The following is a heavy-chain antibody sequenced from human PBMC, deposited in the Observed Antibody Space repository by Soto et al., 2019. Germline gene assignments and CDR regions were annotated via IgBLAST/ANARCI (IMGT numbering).Heavy chain of an antibody. CDR3: ARHCGYEPLGGYYYYMDV. CDR1: GVATSTRTYY. J-gene: IGHJ6*03. Sequence: SDTLSRTCSGSGVATSTRTYYWGWKSQPPGKGLEWIGTIYYTGSTYFNPSLRSRVTISQDTSKNQFSLKLSSVTAADTAVYYCARHCGYEPLGGYYYYMDVWGKGTTVT. D-gene: IGHD5-12*01. CDR2: IYYTGST. V-gene: IGHV4-39*01.